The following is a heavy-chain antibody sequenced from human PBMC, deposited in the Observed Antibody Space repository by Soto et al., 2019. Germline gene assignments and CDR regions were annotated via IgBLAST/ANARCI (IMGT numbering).Heavy chain of an antibody. CDR1: SGSISSSNW. Sequence: QVQLQESGPGLVKPSGTLSLTCAVSSGSISSSNWWSWVRQPPGKGLEWIGEIYHSGSTNYNPSLKSRVTISVDKSKNQFSLKLSSVTAADTAVYYCASKGPSYDYGDYLAPPDAPRTSNWFDPWGQGTLVTVSS. V-gene: IGHV4-4*02. D-gene: IGHD4-17*01. CDR2: IYHSGST. J-gene: IGHJ5*02. CDR3: ASKGPSYDYGDYLAPPDAPRTSNWFDP.